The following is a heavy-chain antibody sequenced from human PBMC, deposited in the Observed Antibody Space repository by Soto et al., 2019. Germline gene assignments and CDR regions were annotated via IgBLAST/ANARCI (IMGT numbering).Heavy chain of an antibody. CDR1: GFTFSSYE. J-gene: IGHJ6*02. Sequence: GGSLRLSCEGSGFTFSSYEMNWVRQAPGKGLEWVSYISSSGSTKNYADSVKGRFTISRDNVKNSLYLEMNSPRAEDTAVYYCARVPRNFYYNGMDVWGQGTTVTVSS. CDR3: ARVPRNFYYNGMDV. V-gene: IGHV3-48*03. CDR2: ISSSGSTK.